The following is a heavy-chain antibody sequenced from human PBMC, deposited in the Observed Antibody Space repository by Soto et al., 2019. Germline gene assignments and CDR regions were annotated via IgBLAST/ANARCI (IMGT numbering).Heavy chain of an antibody. CDR1: GFTFSDYY. V-gene: IGHV3-11*06. D-gene: IGHD6-13*01. Sequence: QVQLVESGGGLVKPGGSLRLSCAASGFTFSDYYMSWIRQAPGKGLEWVSYISSSSSYTNYADSVKGRFTISRDNAKNSLYLQMNSLRAEDTAVYYCARDLKDISSPWGYDWFDPWGQGTLVTVSS. CDR3: ARDLKDISSPWGYDWFDP. J-gene: IGHJ5*02. CDR2: ISSSSSYT.